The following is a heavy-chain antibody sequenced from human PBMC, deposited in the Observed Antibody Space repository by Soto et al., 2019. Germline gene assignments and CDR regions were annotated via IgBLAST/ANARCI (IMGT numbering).Heavy chain of an antibody. V-gene: IGHV2-5*02. CDR2: IYWDDDK. J-gene: IGHJ4*02. CDR1: GFSLSTSGVG. CDR3: AHAPAHGSGISTSYFDY. D-gene: IGHD3-10*01. Sequence: SGPTLVNPTQPLTLTCTFSGFSLSTSGVGVGWIRQPPGKALEWLALIYWDDDKRYSPSLKSRLTITKDTSKNQVVLTMTNMDPVDTATYYCAHAPAHGSGISTSYFDYWGQGTLVTVSS.